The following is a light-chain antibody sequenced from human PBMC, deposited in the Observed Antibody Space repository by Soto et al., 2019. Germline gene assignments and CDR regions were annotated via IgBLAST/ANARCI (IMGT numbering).Light chain of an antibody. Sequence: EIVMTQSPATLSVSPGERATLSCRASQSISSNYLAWYQQKPGQAPRLLIYGASSRATGIPDRFSGSGSGTEFTLTISSLQPDDFATYYCQQYGSSRTFGQGTKVDIK. CDR2: GAS. CDR3: QQYGSSRT. CDR1: QSISSNY. V-gene: IGKV3-20*01. J-gene: IGKJ1*01.